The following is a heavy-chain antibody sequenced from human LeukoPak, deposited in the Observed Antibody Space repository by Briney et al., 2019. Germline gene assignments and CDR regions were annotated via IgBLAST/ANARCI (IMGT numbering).Heavy chain of an antibody. CDR1: GGSISSSSYY. CDR2: IYYSGST. D-gene: IGHD3-22*01. J-gene: IGHJ4*02. CDR3: ASGDSSGPIDY. Sequence: SETLSLTCTVSGGSISSSSYYWGWIRQPPGKGLEWIGSIYYSGSTYYNPSLESRVTISVDTSKNQFSLKLSSVTAADTAVYYCASGDSSGPIDYWGQGTLVTVSS. V-gene: IGHV4-39*07.